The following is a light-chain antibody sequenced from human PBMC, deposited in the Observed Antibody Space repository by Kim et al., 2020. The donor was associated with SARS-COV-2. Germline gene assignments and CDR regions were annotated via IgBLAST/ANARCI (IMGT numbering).Light chain of an antibody. J-gene: IGLJ2*01. V-gene: IGLV3-27*01. CDR3: YSAADNNVV. Sequence: SYELTQPSSVSVSPGQTARITCSGDVLAKKYARWFHQKPGQAPVLVIYKDSERPSGIPERVSGSRSGTIATLTISGAQVEDEDDYYCYSAADNNVVFGGGTQLTVL. CDR1: VLAKKY. CDR2: KDS.